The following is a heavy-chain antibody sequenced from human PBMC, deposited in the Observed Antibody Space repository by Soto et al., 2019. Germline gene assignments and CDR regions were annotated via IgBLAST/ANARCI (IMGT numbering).Heavy chain of an antibody. J-gene: IGHJ6*02. D-gene: IGHD6-13*01. Sequence: ASVKVSCKASGYTFTSYYMHWVLQAPGQGLEWMGIINPSGGSTSYAQKFQGRVTMTRDTSTSTVYMELSSLRSEDTAVYYCARDIAAAGESYYYYGMDVWGQGTTVTVSS. V-gene: IGHV1-46*01. CDR3: ARDIAAAGESYYYYGMDV. CDR2: INPSGGST. CDR1: GYTFTSYY.